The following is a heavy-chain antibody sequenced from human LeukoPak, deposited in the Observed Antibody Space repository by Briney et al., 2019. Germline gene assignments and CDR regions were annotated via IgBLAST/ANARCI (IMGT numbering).Heavy chain of an antibody. Sequence: SETLSLTCTVSGGSIGNYYWSWIRQPPGKGLEWIGYVHGTWSTNYKPSLKSRVSMSVDMTKSQFSLRLTSVTAADTAIYYCARDNYDILTGLRLDPWGQGTLVTVSS. V-gene: IGHV4-59*12. D-gene: IGHD3-9*01. J-gene: IGHJ5*02. CDR2: VHGTWST. CDR3: ARDNYDILTGLRLDP. CDR1: GGSIGNYY.